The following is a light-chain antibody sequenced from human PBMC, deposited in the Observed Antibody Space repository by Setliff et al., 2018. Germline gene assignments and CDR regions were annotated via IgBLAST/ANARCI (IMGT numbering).Light chain of an antibody. CDR2: GNN. J-gene: IGLJ2*01. CDR3: CSYGRNRSYVYVL. V-gene: IGLV1-40*01. Sequence: QSVLTQPPSVSGAPGQRVTISCTGSSSNIGAGFSVHWYQQLPGTAPKVLIYGNNNRPSGVPDRFSGSKSGNTASLTISGLQAEDEADYFCCSYGRNRSYVYVLFGGGTKVTVL. CDR1: SSNIGAGFS.